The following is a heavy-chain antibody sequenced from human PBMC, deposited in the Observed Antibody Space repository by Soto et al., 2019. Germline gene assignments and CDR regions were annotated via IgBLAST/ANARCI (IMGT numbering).Heavy chain of an antibody. Sequence: ASVKVSCKASGYTFTGYYMHWVRRAPGQGLEWMGWINPNSGGTNYAQKFQGRVTMTRDTSISTAYMELSRLRSDDTAVYYCARVKEWELPPLDYWGQGTLVTVSS. CDR1: GYTFTGYY. V-gene: IGHV1-2*02. CDR3: ARVKEWELPPLDY. D-gene: IGHD1-26*01. J-gene: IGHJ4*02. CDR2: INPNSGGT.